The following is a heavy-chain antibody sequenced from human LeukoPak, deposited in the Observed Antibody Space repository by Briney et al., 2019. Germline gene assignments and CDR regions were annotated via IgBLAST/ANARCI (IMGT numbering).Heavy chain of an antibody. CDR3: ASRPNDSWRGPFDY. CDR2: IQDDGSNK. J-gene: IGHJ4*02. D-gene: IGHD3-3*01. CDR1: VLSFSTYA. V-gene: IGHV3-30*02. Sequence: GGSLRLSCAASVLSFSTYAMYWVRQAPGKGLEWVAFIQDDGSNKDYADSVKGRFTISRDNSKNTLYLQMNSLRLEDTAVYYCASRPNDSWRGPFDYWGQGTLVTVSS.